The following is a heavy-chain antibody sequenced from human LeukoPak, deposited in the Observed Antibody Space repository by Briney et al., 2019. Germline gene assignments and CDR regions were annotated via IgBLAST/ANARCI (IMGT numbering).Heavy chain of an antibody. CDR2: IIPIFGTA. CDR1: GGTFSSYA. Sequence: ASVKVSCKASGGTFSSYAISWVRQAPGQGLEWMGGIIPIFGTANYAQKFQGRVTITTDESTSTAYMELSSLRSEDTAVCYCAKGGGPLTYYYYYMGVWGKGTTVTVSS. J-gene: IGHJ6*03. V-gene: IGHV1-69*05. D-gene: IGHD3-16*01. CDR3: AKGGGPLTYYYYYMGV.